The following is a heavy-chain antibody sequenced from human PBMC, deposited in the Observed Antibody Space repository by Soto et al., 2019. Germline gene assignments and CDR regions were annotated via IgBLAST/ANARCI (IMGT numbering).Heavy chain of an antibody. V-gene: IGHV1-24*01. CDR1: GYTLTELS. Sequence: ASVKVSCKVSGYTLTELSMHWVRQAPGKGLEWMGGFDPEDGETIYAQKFQGRVTMTEDTSTDTAYMELSSLRSEDTAVYYCATAPMVRGVKNWFDPWGQGTRVTVSS. CDR2: FDPEDGET. CDR3: ATAPMVRGVKNWFDP. D-gene: IGHD3-10*01. J-gene: IGHJ5*02.